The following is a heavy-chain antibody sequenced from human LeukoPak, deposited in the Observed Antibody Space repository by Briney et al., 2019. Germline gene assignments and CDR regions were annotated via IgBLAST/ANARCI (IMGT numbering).Heavy chain of an antibody. Sequence: SQTLSLTCTVSGGSISSGDYYWSWIRQPPGKGREWIEYIYYSGSTYYNPSLKSRVTISVDTSKNQFSLKLSSVTAADTAVYYCAKTTVTTSGILFDYWGQGTLVTVSS. CDR3: AKTTVTTSGILFDY. J-gene: IGHJ4*02. V-gene: IGHV4-30-4*08. CDR1: GGSISSGDYY. CDR2: IYYSGST. D-gene: IGHD4-17*01.